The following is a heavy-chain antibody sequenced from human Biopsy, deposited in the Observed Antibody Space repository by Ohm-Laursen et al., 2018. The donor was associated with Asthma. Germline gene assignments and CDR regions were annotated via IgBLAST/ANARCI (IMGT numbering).Heavy chain of an antibody. J-gene: IGHJ4*02. D-gene: IGHD1-1*01. CDR2: ISVYNGDT. CDR3: ARRSYNWDDIDS. Sequence: GSSVTPSCQASGYTFTRYGIAWVRQAPGQGLEWVGLISVYNGDTNSAQKLQDRVTLTTDTYTDTAYMELRSVRSDETAVYYCARRSYNWDDIDSWSQGTLVTVSS. V-gene: IGHV1-18*01. CDR1: GYTFTRYG.